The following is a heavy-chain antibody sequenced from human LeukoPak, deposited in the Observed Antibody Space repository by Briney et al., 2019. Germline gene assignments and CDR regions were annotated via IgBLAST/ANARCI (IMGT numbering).Heavy chain of an antibody. Sequence: PSETLSLTCTVSGGSIRSYYWSWIRQPPGKGLEWIGYIYYSGSTNYNPSLKSRVTISVDMSTNQFSLKLNSVTAADTAVYYCARAGYFDSSGYYPVIDYWGQGTLVTVSS. V-gene: IGHV4-59*01. CDR2: IYYSGST. CDR3: ARAGYFDSSGYYPVIDY. CDR1: GGSIRSYY. J-gene: IGHJ4*02. D-gene: IGHD3-22*01.